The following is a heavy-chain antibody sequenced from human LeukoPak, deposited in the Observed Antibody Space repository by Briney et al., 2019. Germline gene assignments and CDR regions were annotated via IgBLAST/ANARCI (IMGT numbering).Heavy chain of an antibody. J-gene: IGHJ3*02. V-gene: IGHV3-48*02. Sequence: GGSLRLSCAASGFTFSSYSMNWVRQAPGKGLEWVSYISSSSSTIYYADSVKGRFTISRDNAKNSLYLQMNSLRDEDTAVYYCAREGYCSSTSCPNDAFDIWGQGTMITVSS. D-gene: IGHD2-2*01. CDR3: AREGYCSSTSCPNDAFDI. CDR2: ISSSSSTI. CDR1: GFTFSSYS.